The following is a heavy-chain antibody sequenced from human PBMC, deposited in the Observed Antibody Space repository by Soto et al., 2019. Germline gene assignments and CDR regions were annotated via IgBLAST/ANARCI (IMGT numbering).Heavy chain of an antibody. CDR2: IIDSGAST. J-gene: IGHJ6*02. Sequence: EVQLLESGGGLVQPGGSLRLSCAASGFTFSSCAMGWVRQAPGKGLEWVSDIIDSGASTYYADSVKGRFTISRDNSKSTLDLEMNSLRAEDKALYYCAKGRSYYYYYGVDVWGQGTTVTVSS. CDR3: AKGRSYYYYYGVDV. CDR1: GFTFSSCA. V-gene: IGHV3-23*01.